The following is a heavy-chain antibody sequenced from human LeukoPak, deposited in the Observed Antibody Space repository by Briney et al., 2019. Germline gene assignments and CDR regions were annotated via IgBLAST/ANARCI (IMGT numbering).Heavy chain of an antibody. V-gene: IGHV3-30-3*01. Sequence: PGRSLRLSCAASGFTFSSYAMHWVRQAPGKGLEWVAVISYDGSNKYYADSVKGRFTISRDNSKNTLYLQMNSLRAEDTAVYYCAKDRGSGWSQAAEYFQHWGQGTLVTVSS. CDR3: AKDRGSGWSQAAEYFQH. J-gene: IGHJ1*01. D-gene: IGHD6-19*01. CDR2: ISYDGSNK. CDR1: GFTFSSYA.